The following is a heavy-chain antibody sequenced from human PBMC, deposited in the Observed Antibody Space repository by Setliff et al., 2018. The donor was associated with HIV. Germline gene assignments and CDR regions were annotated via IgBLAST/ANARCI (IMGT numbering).Heavy chain of an antibody. D-gene: IGHD3-22*01. CDR3: ARDYPYYESSGYNYLEAFDI. CDR2: IIPIFGTA. Sequence: AASVKVSCKASGGTFSSYAISWVRQAPGQGLEWMGGIIPIFGTANYAQKFQGRVTITADESTSTAYMELSSLRSEDTAVYNCARDYPYYESSGYNYLEAFDIWGQGTMVTVSS. CDR1: GGTFSSYA. V-gene: IGHV1-69*13. J-gene: IGHJ3*02.